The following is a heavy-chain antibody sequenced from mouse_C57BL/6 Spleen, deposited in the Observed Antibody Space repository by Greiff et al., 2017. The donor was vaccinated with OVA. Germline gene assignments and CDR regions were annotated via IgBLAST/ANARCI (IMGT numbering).Heavy chain of an antibody. V-gene: IGHV5-6*01. CDR3: ARDSSGYYAMDY. CDR1: GFTFSSYG. CDR2: ISSGGSYT. D-gene: IGHD3-2*02. Sequence: VQLKESGGDLVKPGGSLKLSCAASGFTFSSYGMSWVRQTPDKRLEWVATISSGGSYTYYPDSVKGRFTISRDNAKNTLYLQMSSLKSEDTAMYYCARDSSGYYAMDYWGQGTSVTVSS. J-gene: IGHJ4*01.